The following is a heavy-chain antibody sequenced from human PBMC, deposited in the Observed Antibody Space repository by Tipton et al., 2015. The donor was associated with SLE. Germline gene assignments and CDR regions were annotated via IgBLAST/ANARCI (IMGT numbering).Heavy chain of an antibody. D-gene: IGHD2-21*01. CDR3: ATCPYGVSGYWYFDL. Sequence: TLSLTCTVSGGSIRSNIYYWAWIRQPPGKGLEWIGSIYYSGRTHYKPSLKSRVTISLDTSKNHFSLKMNSVTAADTAIYYCATCPYGVSGYWYFDLWGRGTLVTVSS. CDR1: GGSIRSNIYY. V-gene: IGHV4-39*02. CDR2: IYYSGRT. J-gene: IGHJ2*01.